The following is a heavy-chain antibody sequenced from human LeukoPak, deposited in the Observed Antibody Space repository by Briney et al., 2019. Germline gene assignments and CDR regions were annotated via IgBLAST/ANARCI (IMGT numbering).Heavy chain of an antibody. CDR1: GFTFSSYA. CDR2: ISYDGSNK. Sequence: GGSLRLSCAASGFTFSSYAMHWVRQAPGKGLEWVAVISYDGSNKYYADSVKGRFTISRDNSKNTLYLQMNSLRAEDTAVYYCATASWDGSYYFDYWGQGTLVTVSS. D-gene: IGHD1-26*01. V-gene: IGHV3-30*04. J-gene: IGHJ4*02. CDR3: ATASWDGSYYFDY.